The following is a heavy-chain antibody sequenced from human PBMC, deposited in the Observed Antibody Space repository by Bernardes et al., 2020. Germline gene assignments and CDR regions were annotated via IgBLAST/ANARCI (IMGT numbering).Heavy chain of an antibody. CDR2: IYYSGST. CDR1: GGSISSSSYY. J-gene: IGHJ4*02. V-gene: IGHV4-39*01. Sequence: SETLFLTCTVSGGSISSSSYYWGWIRQPTGKGLEWIGSIYYSGSTYYNPSLKSRVTISVDTSKNQFSLKLSSVTAADTAVYYCAKHYDSSGYYYFDYWGQGTLVNVA. D-gene: IGHD3-22*01. CDR3: AKHYDSSGYYYFDY.